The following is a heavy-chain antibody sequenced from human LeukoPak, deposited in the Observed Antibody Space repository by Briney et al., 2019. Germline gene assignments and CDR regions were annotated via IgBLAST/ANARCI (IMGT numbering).Heavy chain of an antibody. J-gene: IGHJ4*02. V-gene: IGHV3-23*01. D-gene: IGHD2-15*01. CDR3: AKAPVTSCRGAFCYPFDY. Sequence: PGGSLRLSCATSGFSFSSYAMSWVRQAPGKGLEWVSAMSSSDDGRYYAASVRGRFTISRDTSRSTLYLQMNSLRAEDAAVYHCAKAPVTSCRGAFCYPFDYWGQGALVTVSS. CDR1: GFSFSSYA. CDR2: MSSSDDGR.